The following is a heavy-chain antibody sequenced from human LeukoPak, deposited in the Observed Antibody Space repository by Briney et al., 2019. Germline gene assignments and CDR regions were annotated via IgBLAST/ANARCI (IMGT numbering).Heavy chain of an antibody. J-gene: IGHJ4*02. CDR1: GGSFSGKY. CDR3: ARDLMT. Sequence: PSETLSLTCAVYGGSFSGKYWTWIRQPPGKGLEWTGEITYSGGIYYKPSLKSRVTISVDTSKNQFSLKLNSVTAADTAMYYCARDLMTWGQGTLVAVSS. CDR2: ITYSGGI. V-gene: IGHV4-34*01.